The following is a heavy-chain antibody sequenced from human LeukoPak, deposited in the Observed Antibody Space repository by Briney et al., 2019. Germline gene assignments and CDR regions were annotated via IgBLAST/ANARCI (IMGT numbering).Heavy chain of an antibody. Sequence: PSETLSLTCTVSGGSISSSSYYWGWIRQPPGKGLEWIGSIYYSGSTYYNPSLKGRVTISVDTPKNQFSLKLSSVTAADTAVYYCARHLGPGDYVWGSYRYTVWFDPWGQGTLVTVSS. D-gene: IGHD3-16*02. V-gene: IGHV4-39*01. CDR3: ARHLGPGDYVWGSYRYTVWFDP. CDR1: GGSISSSSYY. J-gene: IGHJ5*02. CDR2: IYYSGST.